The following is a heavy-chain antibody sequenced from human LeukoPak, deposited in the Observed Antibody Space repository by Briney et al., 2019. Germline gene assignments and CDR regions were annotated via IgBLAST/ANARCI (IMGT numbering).Heavy chain of an antibody. V-gene: IGHV3-7*04. CDR2: IKDDGSEK. Sequence: HPGGSLRLSCAASGFTFSTYWMTWVRQAPGKGLEWVANIKDDGSEKSYEDSVKGRFTISRDNANNAVYLQMDTLRVEDTAVYYCARGLIYFEVWGQGTLVSVSS. CDR1: GFTFSTYW. J-gene: IGHJ4*02. D-gene: IGHD3-9*01. CDR3: ARGLIYFEV.